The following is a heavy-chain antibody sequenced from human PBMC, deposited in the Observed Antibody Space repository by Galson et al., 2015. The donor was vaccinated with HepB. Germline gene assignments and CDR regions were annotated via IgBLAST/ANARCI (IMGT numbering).Heavy chain of an antibody. V-gene: IGHV1-2*02. CDR1: GSTFTDYY. CDR3: ARNQQYGVPADNYHYYMDF. D-gene: IGHD2-2*01. J-gene: IGHJ6*03. Sequence: SVKVSCKAPGSTFTDYYLLWVRQAPGQGLEWMGWINPKSGDTRYAQKLQGRVTMTRDMSISTVYMELTDLTSDDTAVYYCARNQQYGVPADNYHYYMDFGGKGTTVTVS. CDR2: INPKSGDT.